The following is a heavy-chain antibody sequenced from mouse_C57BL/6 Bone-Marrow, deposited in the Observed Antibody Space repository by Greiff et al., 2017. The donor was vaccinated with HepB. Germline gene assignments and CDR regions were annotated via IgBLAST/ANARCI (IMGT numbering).Heavy chain of an antibody. CDR2: IYPRSGNT. D-gene: IGHD2-4*01. J-gene: IGHJ1*03. V-gene: IGHV1-81*01. CDR1: GYTFTSYG. CDR3: ARYGGLRRNWYFDV. Sequence: QVQLQQSGAELARPGASVKLSCKASGYTFTSYGISWVKQRTGQGLEWIGEIYPRSGNTYYNEKFKGKATLTADKSSITAYMELRSLTSEDSAVYFCARYGGLRRNWYFDVWGTGTTVTVSS.